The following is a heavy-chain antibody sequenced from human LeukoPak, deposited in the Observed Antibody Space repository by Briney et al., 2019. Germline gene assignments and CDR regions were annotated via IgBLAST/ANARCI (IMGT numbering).Heavy chain of an antibody. D-gene: IGHD3-22*01. CDR3: ARGNYYDSSGYYYIYCFDP. V-gene: IGHV4-59*01. CDR1: GGSISSYY. J-gene: IGHJ5*02. Sequence: SETLSLTCTVSGGSISSYYWSWIRQPPGKGLEWIGYIYYSGSTNYNPSLKSRVTISVDTSKNQFSLKLSSVTAADTAVYYCARGNYYDSSGYYYIYCFDPWGQGTLVTVSS. CDR2: IYYSGST.